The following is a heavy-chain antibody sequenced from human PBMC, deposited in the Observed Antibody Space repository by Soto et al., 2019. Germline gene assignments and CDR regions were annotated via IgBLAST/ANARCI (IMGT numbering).Heavy chain of an antibody. J-gene: IGHJ4*02. CDR2: ISGSGGGT. CDR3: AKGVGRQWGYFAY. Sequence: EVQLLESRGGLVQPGGSLRLSCAASGFTFSNYAMSWVRQAPGKGLEWVSGISGSGGGTYYADSVKGRFTISRDNSMHTLFLQMNSLRAEDTAVYFCAKGVGRQWGYFAYWGQGTLVTVSS. CDR1: GFTFSNYA. V-gene: IGHV3-23*01. D-gene: IGHD2-15*01.